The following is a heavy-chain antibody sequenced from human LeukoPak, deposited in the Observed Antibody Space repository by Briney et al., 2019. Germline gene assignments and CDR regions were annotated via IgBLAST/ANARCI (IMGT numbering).Heavy chain of an antibody. J-gene: IGHJ3*02. D-gene: IGHD3-22*01. Sequence: GRSLRLSCAASGFTFSSYGMHWVRQAPGKGLEXXXVISYDGSNKYYADSVKGRFTISRDNSKNTLYLQMNSLRAEDTAVYYCASWSYYDSSGYTRAFDIWGQGTMVTVSS. CDR2: ISYDGSNK. V-gene: IGHV3-30*03. CDR3: ASWSYYDSSGYTRAFDI. CDR1: GFTFSSYG.